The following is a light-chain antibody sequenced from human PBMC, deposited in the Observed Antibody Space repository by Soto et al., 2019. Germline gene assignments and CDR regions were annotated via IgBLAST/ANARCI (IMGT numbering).Light chain of an antibody. CDR2: VNN. V-gene: IGLV1-40*01. CDR1: RSNIGAGYD. CDR3: QSYDSSLSGSL. J-gene: IGLJ2*01. Sequence: QSVLTQPPSVSGAPGQRVTISCTGSRSNIGAGYDVHWYQQLPGTAPKLLIYVNNNRPSGVPDRFSGSRSATSASLAITGLQAEDEADYYCQSYDSSLSGSLFGGGTKLTVL.